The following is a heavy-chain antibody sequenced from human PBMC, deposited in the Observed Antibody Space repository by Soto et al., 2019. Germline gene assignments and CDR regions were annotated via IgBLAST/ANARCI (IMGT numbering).Heavy chain of an antibody. V-gene: IGHV4-59*08. D-gene: IGHD2-15*01. J-gene: IGHJ5*02. CDR1: GGSISSYY. CDR2: IYYSGST. Sequence: SETLSLPCTVSGGSISSYYWSWIRQPPGKGLEWIGYIYYSGSTNYNPSLKSRVTISVDTSKNQFSLKLSSVTAADTAVDYCARVLVVAATIYWFDPWGQGTLVTVSS. CDR3: ARVLVVAATIYWFDP.